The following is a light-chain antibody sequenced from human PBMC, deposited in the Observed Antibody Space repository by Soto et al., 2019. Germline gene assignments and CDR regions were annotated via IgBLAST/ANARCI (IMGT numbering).Light chain of an antibody. CDR3: QQYNNWPRT. CDR2: GAS. V-gene: IGKV3-15*01. Sequence: EIVMTQSPATLSASPGERATLSCRASQSISITLAWYQQKPGQAPRLLIYGASTRATDIPARFSGSGSGTESPLTISGLQAEDFAVYYCQQYNNWPRTFGGGPKVEI. J-gene: IGKJ4*01. CDR1: QSISIT.